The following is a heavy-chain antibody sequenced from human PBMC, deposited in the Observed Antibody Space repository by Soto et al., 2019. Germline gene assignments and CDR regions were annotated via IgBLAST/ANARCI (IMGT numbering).Heavy chain of an antibody. CDR2: VYYSGTT. CDR1: GGSIDSGDYY. D-gene: IGHD2-21*01. V-gene: IGHV4-61*08. CDR3: ATDVIAPPNYFDH. Sequence: SETLSLTCPVSGGSIDSGDYYWSWIRQPPGKGLEWIGYVYYSGTTNYNPFLKSRVTLSLDKSKNQFSLKMHSVTAADTAVSYCATDVIAPPNYFDHWGQGTLVTVSS. J-gene: IGHJ4*02.